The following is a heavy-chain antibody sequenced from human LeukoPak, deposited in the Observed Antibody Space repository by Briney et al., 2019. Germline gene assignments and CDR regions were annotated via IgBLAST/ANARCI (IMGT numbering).Heavy chain of an antibody. CDR3: ASVGYYYDSIGYRF. J-gene: IGHJ4*02. V-gene: IGHV1-2*06. D-gene: IGHD3-22*01. CDR1: GYTFTGYY. CDR2: INPNSGGT. Sequence: ASVKVSCKASGYTFTGYYMHWVRQAPGQGLEWMGRINPNSGGTNYAQKFQGRVTMTRDTSISTAYMELSRLRSDDTAVYYCASVGYYYDSIGYRFWGQGTLVTVSS.